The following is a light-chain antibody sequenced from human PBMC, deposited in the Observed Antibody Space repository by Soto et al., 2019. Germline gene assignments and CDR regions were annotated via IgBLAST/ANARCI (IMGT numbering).Light chain of an antibody. J-gene: IGKJ5*01. CDR3: QQYYRIPIP. Sequence: DIVMTQSPDSLAVSLGERATINCKSSQSLLNNKNYLAWYQQKPGQPPKLLIYWASTRESGVPDRFSGSGSGTDFILTISSLQAEDVALYFCQQYYRIPIPCGQGTRLEI. CDR2: WAS. V-gene: IGKV4-1*01. CDR1: QSLLNNKNY.